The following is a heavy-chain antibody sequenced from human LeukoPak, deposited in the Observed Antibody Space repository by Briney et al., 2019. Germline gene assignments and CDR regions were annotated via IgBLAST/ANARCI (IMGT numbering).Heavy chain of an antibody. CDR3: AGYSSSSFDAFDI. Sequence: GSSVKVSCKASGGTFSNYAISWVRQDPGQGLGWMGGIIPIFGTANYAQKFQGRVTITADESTSTAYMELSSLRSEDTAVYYCAGYSSSSFDAFDIWGQGTMVTVSS. V-gene: IGHV1-69*01. J-gene: IGHJ3*02. D-gene: IGHD6-6*01. CDR1: GGTFSNYA. CDR2: IIPIFGTA.